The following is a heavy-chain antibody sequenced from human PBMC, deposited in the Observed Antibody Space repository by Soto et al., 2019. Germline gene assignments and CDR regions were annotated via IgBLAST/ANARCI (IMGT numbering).Heavy chain of an antibody. J-gene: IGHJ4*02. CDR1: GGTFSSYT. V-gene: IGHV1-69*02. CDR2: IIPILGIA. Sequence: SVKVSCKASGGTFSSYTISWVRQAPGQGLEWMGRIIPILGIANYAQKFQGRVTITADKSTSTAHMELSSLRSEDTAVYYCARDDGLAYCGGDCYSWGQGTLVTVSS. CDR3: ARDDGLAYCGGDCYS. D-gene: IGHD2-21*02.